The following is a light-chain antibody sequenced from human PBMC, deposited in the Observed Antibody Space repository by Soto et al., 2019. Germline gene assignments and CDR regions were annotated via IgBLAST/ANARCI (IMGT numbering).Light chain of an antibody. CDR3: QQSSDSIT. J-gene: IGKJ5*01. CDR1: HSVTTH. CDR2: DAS. Sequence: EIVWTQSRYSVSFGGLEIATLSCWASHSVTTHLAWFQQRPGQTPRLLIYDASTRAPGIPARFSGRGSGADFTLTISSLGTEDFAVYYCQQSSDSITFGQGTRLEIK. V-gene: IGKV3-11*01.